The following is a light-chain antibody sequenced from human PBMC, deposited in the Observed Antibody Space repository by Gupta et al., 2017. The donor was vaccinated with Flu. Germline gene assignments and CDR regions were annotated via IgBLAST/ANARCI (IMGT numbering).Light chain of an antibody. Sequence: VTVSLTCASSTGAVTSGYSPNWFQQNPGQAPRALIYTTNNKHSWTPARFSGSLLGGKAALTLSGVQPEDEADYYCLLLYCGAWVFGGGTKLTVL. CDR1: TGAVTSGYS. V-gene: IGLV7-43*01. CDR2: TTN. J-gene: IGLJ3*02. CDR3: LLLYCGAWV.